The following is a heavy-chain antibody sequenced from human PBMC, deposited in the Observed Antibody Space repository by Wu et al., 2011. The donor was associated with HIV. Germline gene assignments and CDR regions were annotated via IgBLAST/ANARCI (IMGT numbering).Heavy chain of an antibody. V-gene: IGHV1-69*15. J-gene: IGHJ6*04. D-gene: IGHD4-17*01. Sequence: QVQLVQSGAEVKKPGSSVKVSCKPSGGTFSVHGISWVRQAPGQGPEWMGRIIPIFDTTDYSQKFQGRTTITADESTSTVYMQVNNLASEDTAIYYCARDGGLTVPHTGRTTMDVVGRRDNGHRLL. CDR3: ARDGGLTVPHTGRTTMDV. CDR2: IIPIFDTT. CDR1: GGTFSVHG.